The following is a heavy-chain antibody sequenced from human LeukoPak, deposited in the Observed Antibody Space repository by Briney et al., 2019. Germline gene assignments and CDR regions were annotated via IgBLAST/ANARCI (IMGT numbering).Heavy chain of an antibody. CDR3: ARVDYTTSSPYLLPDS. CDR1: GGSIIGYY. CDR2: IYYSGST. Sequence: SETLSLTCTVYGGSIIGYYWSWIRQPPGKGLEWIGYIYYSGSTNYNPSLKSRVTISVDTSKNQLSLRLTSMTAADTAVYHCARVDYTTSSPYLLPDSWGQGTLVTVSS. V-gene: IGHV4-59*01. J-gene: IGHJ4*02. D-gene: IGHD6-6*01.